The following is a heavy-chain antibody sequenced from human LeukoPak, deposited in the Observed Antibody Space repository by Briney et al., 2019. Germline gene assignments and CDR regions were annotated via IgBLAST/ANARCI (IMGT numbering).Heavy chain of an antibody. Sequence: GGSLRLSCAASGFTFSSYSMNWVRQAPGKGLEWVSYISSSSSTIYYADSVKGRFTISIDNAKNSLYLQMNSLRAEDAAVYYCAREGYYGSGSFFDYWGQGTLVTVSS. CDR1: GFTFSSYS. D-gene: IGHD3-10*01. J-gene: IGHJ4*02. V-gene: IGHV3-48*01. CDR3: AREGYYGSGSFFDY. CDR2: ISSSSSTI.